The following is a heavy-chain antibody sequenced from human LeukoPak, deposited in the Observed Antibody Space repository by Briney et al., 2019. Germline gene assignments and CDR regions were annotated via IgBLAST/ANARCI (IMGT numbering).Heavy chain of an antibody. Sequence: PGGSLRLSCAASGFTFSSYEMNWVRQAPGKGLEWVSYISSSGSTIYYADSVKGRFTISRDNAKNSLYQQMNSLRAEDTAVYYCARDRPRGSMVRGVHDYWGQGTLVTVSS. V-gene: IGHV3-48*03. D-gene: IGHD3-10*01. CDR2: ISSSGSTI. J-gene: IGHJ4*02. CDR3: ARDRPRGSMVRGVHDY. CDR1: GFTFSSYE.